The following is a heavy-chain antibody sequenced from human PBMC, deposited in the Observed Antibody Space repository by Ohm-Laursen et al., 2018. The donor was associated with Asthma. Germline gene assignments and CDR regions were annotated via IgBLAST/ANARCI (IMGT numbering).Heavy chain of an antibody. CDR2: IWYDGSNK. CDR1: RFTFSSFG. CDR3: ARDSADGGNSPHGY. V-gene: IGHV3-33*01. J-gene: IGHJ4*02. D-gene: IGHD4-23*01. Sequence: SLRLSCAASRFTFSSFGMHWVRQAPGTGLEWVALIWYDGSNKYYADSVKGRFTISRDDSKNTLYLQMHSLRAEDTAVYYCARDSADGGNSPHGYWGQGTLVTVSS.